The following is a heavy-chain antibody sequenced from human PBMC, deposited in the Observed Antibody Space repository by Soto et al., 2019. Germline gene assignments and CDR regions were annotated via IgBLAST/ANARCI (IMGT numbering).Heavy chain of an antibody. CDR1: GGSISSYY. Sequence: SETLSLTCTVSGGSISSYYWSWIRQHPGKGLEWIGYIYYSGSTNYNPSLKSRVTISVDTSKNQFSLKLSSVTAADTAVYYCARDLSHDSSGYYEPHFDYWGQGTLVTVS. D-gene: IGHD3-22*01. J-gene: IGHJ4*02. V-gene: IGHV4-59*13. CDR2: IYYSGST. CDR3: ARDLSHDSSGYYEPHFDY.